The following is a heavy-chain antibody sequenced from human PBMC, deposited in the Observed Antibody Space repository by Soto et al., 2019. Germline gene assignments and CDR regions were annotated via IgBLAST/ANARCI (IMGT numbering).Heavy chain of an antibody. J-gene: IGHJ4*02. V-gene: IGHV6-1*01. CDR3: ARASYELVLSSPRRFFDY. D-gene: IGHD1-7*01. Sequence: KQSQTLSLTCAISGDSVSSNSAAWNWIRQSPSRGLEWLGRTYYRSKWYNDYAVSVRSRITINPDTSKNQFSLQLNSVTPGDTAVYYCARASYELVLSSPRRFFDYWAQGTLVTVSS. CDR1: GDSVSSNSAA. CDR2: TYYRSKWYN.